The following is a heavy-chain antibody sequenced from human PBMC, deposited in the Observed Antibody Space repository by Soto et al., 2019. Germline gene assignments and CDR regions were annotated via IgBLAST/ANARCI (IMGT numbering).Heavy chain of an antibody. CDR2: ISSSGGST. Sequence: AGGSLRLSCAASGFTFSSYAMSWVRQAPGKGLEWVSAISSSGGSTYYADSVKGRFTISRDNSKNTLYLQMNSLRAEDTAVYYCAKEGRTYYSNPYYGMDVWGQGTTVTVSS. V-gene: IGHV3-23*01. CDR3: AKEGRTYYSNPYYGMDV. J-gene: IGHJ6*02. D-gene: IGHD4-4*01. CDR1: GFTFSSYA.